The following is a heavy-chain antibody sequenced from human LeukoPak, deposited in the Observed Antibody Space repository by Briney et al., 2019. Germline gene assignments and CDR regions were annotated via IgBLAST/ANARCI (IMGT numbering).Heavy chain of an antibody. D-gene: IGHD3-9*01. J-gene: IGHJ3*02. CDR2: IYSGGST. CDR3: ARSSHYDILTGYSEENAFDI. CDR1: GFTVSSNY. Sequence: GSLRLSCAASGFTVSSNYMSWVRQAPGKGLEWVSVIYSGGSTDYADSVKGRFTISRDTSKNTLYLQMNSLRVEDTAVYYCARSSHYDILTGYSEENAFDIWGQGTMVTVSS. V-gene: IGHV3-53*01.